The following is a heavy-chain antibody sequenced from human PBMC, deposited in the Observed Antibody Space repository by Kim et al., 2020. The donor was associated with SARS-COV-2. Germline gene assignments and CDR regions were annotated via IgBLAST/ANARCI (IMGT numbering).Heavy chain of an antibody. CDR3: AAAAFSGFNDAFDI. Sequence: SETLSLTCTVSGGPISSGSFYWSWIRQPAGKGLVWIGRIYTSGSTNYNPSLKSRVTISVDTSKNQFSLKLSSVTAADTAAYYGAAAAFSGFNDAFDIWGHGTMVTVSS. CDR2: IYTSGST. V-gene: IGHV4-61*02. J-gene: IGHJ3*02. D-gene: IGHD3-22*01. CDR1: GGPISSGSFY.